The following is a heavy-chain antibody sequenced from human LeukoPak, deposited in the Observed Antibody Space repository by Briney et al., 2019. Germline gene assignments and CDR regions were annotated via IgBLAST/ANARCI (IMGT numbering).Heavy chain of an antibody. D-gene: IGHD2-15*01. CDR1: EFTFNNNG. CDR3: AKDMQYGSQNYIDC. Sequence: GGSLRLSCAASEFTFNNNGMHWVRQAPGKGLEWVAFIRYDGSNKYYADSVKGRFTISRDNSKNTLYLQMGSLRAEDTAVYHCAKDMQYGSQNYIDCWGQGTLVTVSS. J-gene: IGHJ4*02. CDR2: IRYDGSNK. V-gene: IGHV3-30*02.